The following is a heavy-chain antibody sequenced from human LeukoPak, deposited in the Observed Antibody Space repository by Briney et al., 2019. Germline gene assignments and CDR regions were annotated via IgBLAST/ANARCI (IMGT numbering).Heavy chain of an antibody. J-gene: IGHJ6*02. CDR1: GFTFSAYE. CDR3: ARRGSHYAMDV. V-gene: IGHV3-48*03. Sequence: PGGSLRLSCAASGFTFSAYEMNWVRQAPGKGLEWVSYIRSSADIIYYADSVKGRFTISRDNAKNSLYLQMKSLRGEDTAVYYCARRGSHYAMDVWGQGTRVTVSS. D-gene: IGHD2-15*01. CDR2: IRSSADII.